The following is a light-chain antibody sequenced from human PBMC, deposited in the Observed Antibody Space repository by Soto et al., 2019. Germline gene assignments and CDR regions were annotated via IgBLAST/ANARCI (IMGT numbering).Light chain of an antibody. J-gene: IGKJ1*01. CDR1: QTIRNY. CDR3: QQYGLQGT. CDR2: DAS. Sequence: DIQMTHSPSTLSAFVGDRGTITCRARQTIRNYFAWYQQKTEKAPDLLIYDASSLENEVPSRFSGSGFGTEFTLTISSLQPDDSATYYCQQYGLQGTFGQGTKVDIK. V-gene: IGKV1-5*01.